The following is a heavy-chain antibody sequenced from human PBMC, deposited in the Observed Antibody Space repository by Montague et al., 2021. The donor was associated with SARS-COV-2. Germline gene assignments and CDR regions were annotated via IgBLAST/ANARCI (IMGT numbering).Heavy chain of an antibody. Sequence: SETLSLTCAVYGGSFSDNYWSGIRKPPGKGLEWIGEINHRGTSNYNPSLKSRVSISVDTSKNQFSLYLGSVTAADTAVYYCARGRQHFNMIVVVMTGGEYYFDXWGQGTLVTVSS. CDR2: INHRGTS. D-gene: IGHD3-22*01. CDR1: GGSFSDNY. CDR3: ARGRQHFNMIVVVMTGGEYYFDX. J-gene: IGHJ4*02. V-gene: IGHV4-34*01.